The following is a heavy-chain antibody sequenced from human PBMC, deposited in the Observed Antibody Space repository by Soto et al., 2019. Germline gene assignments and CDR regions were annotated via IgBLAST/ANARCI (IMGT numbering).Heavy chain of an antibody. CDR2: ISSSSSYT. D-gene: IGHD3-9*01. V-gene: IGHV3-11*06. CDR1: GFTFSDYY. J-gene: IGHJ6*02. Sequence: PGGSLRLSCAASGFTFSDYYMSWIRQAPGKGLEWVSYISSSSSYTNYADSVKGRFTISRDNAKNSLYLQMNSLRAEDTAVYYCARDHGVLTGYYKYYYYGMDVWGQGTTVTVSS. CDR3: ARDHGVLTGYYKYYYYGMDV.